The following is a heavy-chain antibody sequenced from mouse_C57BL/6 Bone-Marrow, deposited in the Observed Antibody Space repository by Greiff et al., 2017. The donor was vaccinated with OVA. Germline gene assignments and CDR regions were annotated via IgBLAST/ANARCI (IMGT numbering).Heavy chain of an antibody. V-gene: IGHV8-12*01. J-gene: IGHJ1*03. D-gene: IGHD1-1*01. Sequence: QVTLKESGPGILQSSQTLSLTCSFSGFSLSTFGMGVSWIRQPSGKGLEWLAHIYWDDDKRYNPSLKSRLTISKDTSRNQVFLKITSVDTADTATYYCARRADYYGSSYDWYFDVWGTETTVTVSS. CDR2: IYWDDDK. CDR1: GFSLSTFGMG. CDR3: ARRADYYGSSYDWYFDV.